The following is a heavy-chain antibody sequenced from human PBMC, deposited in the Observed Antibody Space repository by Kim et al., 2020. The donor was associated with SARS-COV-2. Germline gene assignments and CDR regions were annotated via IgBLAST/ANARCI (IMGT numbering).Heavy chain of an antibody. D-gene: IGHD4-17*01. Sequence: ASVKVSCKASGYTFTSYYMHWVRQAPGQGLEWMGIINPSGGSTSYAQKFQGRVTMTRDTSTSTVYMELSSLRSEDTAVYYCARKPGAKTTVVTPLARLSYGMDVWGQGATVTVSS. CDR3: ARKPGAKTTVVTPLARLSYGMDV. V-gene: IGHV1-46*01. CDR2: INPSGGST. J-gene: IGHJ6*02. CDR1: GYTFTSYY.